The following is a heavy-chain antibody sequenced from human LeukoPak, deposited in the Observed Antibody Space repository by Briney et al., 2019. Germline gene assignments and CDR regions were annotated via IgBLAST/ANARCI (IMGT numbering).Heavy chain of an antibody. CDR3: ASQLIVGASTSFDY. CDR2: ISSSSSTI. J-gene: IGHJ4*02. D-gene: IGHD1-26*01. CDR1: GFTVSSNY. Sequence: GGSLRLSCAASGFTVSSNYMNWVRQAPGKGLEWVSYISSSSSTIYYADSVKGRFTISRDNAKNSLYLQMNSLRAEDTAVYYCASQLIVGASTSFDYWGQGTLVTVSS. V-gene: IGHV3-48*01.